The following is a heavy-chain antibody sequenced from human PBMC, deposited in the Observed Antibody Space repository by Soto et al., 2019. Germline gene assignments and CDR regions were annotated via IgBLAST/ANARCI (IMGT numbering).Heavy chain of an antibody. CDR2: VYSGGST. CDR3: ERGFSVKNDAFDI. CDR1: GFTVTTNY. Sequence: EVQLVEAGGGLVQPGGSLRLSCAASGFTVTTNYMSWVRQPPGKGLEWVSVVYSGGSTYYADSVKGRCTVSRDTSKNTLYLQMNSLRAEDTAVYYCERGFSVKNDAFDIWGQGTVVTVSS. D-gene: IGHD4-17*01. V-gene: IGHV3-66*01. J-gene: IGHJ3*02.